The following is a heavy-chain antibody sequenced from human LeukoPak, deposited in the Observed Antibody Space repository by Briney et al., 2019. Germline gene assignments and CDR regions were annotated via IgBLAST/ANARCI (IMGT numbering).Heavy chain of an antibody. J-gene: IGHJ4*02. CDR3: ARSRDGYPRLDYFDY. CDR1: GFSISTYA. D-gene: IGHD5-24*01. V-gene: IGHV3-23*01. Sequence: GGSLRLSCAASGFSISTYAMSWVRQAPGKGLEWVSAISGRGTNTYYADSVKGRFTISRDSSKNTLYLQMNSLRAEDTAVYYCARSRDGYPRLDYFDYWGQGTLVTVSS. CDR2: ISGRGTNT.